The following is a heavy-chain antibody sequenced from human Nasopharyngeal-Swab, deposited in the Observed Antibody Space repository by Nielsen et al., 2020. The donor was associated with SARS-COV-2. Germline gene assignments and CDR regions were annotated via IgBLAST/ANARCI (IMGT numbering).Heavy chain of an antibody. V-gene: IGHV3-23*01. CDR2: ISGSGDTT. D-gene: IGHD6-19*01. CDR3: AKGAVGGAVAGTQYFQH. Sequence: GGSLRLSCAASGFTFSSYAMSWVRQPPGKGLERVSSISGSGDTTYCADSVKGRFTISSDNSKNTLYLQLNSLRAEDTAVYYCAKGAVGGAVAGTQYFQHWGQGTQVTVSS. CDR1: GFTFSSYA. J-gene: IGHJ1*01.